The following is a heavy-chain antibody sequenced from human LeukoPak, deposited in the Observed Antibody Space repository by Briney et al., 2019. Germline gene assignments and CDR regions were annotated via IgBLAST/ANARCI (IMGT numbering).Heavy chain of an antibody. CDR3: AKLIAAADDY. D-gene: IGHD6-13*01. CDR1: GFTFSSYW. J-gene: IGHJ4*02. CDR2: INPDGRTT. V-gene: IGHV3-74*01. Sequence: GGSLRLSCAASGFTFSSYWMHWVRQAPGKGLVWVSRINPDGRTTTYADSVKGRFTISRDNAENTLYLQMNSLRAEDTAVYYCAKLIAAADDYWGQGTLVTVSS.